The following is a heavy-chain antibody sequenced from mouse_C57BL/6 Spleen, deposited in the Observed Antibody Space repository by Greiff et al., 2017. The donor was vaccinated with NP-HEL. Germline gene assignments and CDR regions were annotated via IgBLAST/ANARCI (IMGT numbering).Heavy chain of an antibody. CDR1: GYAFTNYL. CDR2: INPGSGGT. V-gene: IGHV1-54*01. D-gene: IGHD6-1*01. J-gene: IGHJ4*01. Sequence: QVQLKESGAELVRPGTSVKVSCKASGYAFTNYLIEWVKQRPGQGLEWIGVINPGSGGTNYNEKFKGKATLTADKSSSTAYMQLSSLTSEDSAVYFCARRHPSHAMDYWGQGTSVTVAS. CDR3: ARRHPSHAMDY.